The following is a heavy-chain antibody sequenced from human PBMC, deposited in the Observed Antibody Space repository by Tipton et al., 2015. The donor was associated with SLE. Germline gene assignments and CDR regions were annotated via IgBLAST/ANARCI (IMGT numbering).Heavy chain of an antibody. CDR2: ISSGGGSVT. D-gene: IGHD1-26*01. CDR3: AKSGMSSLLRGQGIDY. CDR1: GFTFINYG. J-gene: IGHJ4*02. V-gene: IGHV3-NL1*01. Sequence: QLVQSGGGVVQPGRSLRLSCAASGFTFINYGMHWVRQAPGKGLEWVSVISSGGGSVTFYAESVKGRFTISRDNSKDTLYLQMNSLRAEDTAVYYCAKSGMSSLLRGQGIDYWGQGTLVTVSS.